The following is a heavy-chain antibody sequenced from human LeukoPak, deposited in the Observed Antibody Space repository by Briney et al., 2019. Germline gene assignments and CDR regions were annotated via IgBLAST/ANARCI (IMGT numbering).Heavy chain of an antibody. CDR3: AKDQNLITSPEREVPYYYYYMDV. CDR2: IRYDGSNK. D-gene: IGHD3-3*01. Sequence: GGSLSLSCAASGFTFSSYGMHWVRQAPGKGLERVAFIRYDGSNKYYADSVKGRFTISRDNSKNTLYLQMNSLRAEDTAVYYCAKDQNLITSPEREVPYYYYYMDVWGKGTAVTVSS. CDR1: GFTFSSYG. V-gene: IGHV3-30*02. J-gene: IGHJ6*03.